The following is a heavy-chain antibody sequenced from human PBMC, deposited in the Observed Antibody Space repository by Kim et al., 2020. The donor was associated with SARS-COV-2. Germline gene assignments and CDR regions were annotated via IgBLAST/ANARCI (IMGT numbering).Heavy chain of an antibody. CDR1: GFTFSDYY. CDR3: ARDVGYYRIYYLDY. CDR2: ISSSGSTI. J-gene: IGHJ4*02. Sequence: GGSLRLSCAASGFTFSDYYMSWIRQAPGKGLEWVAYISSSGSTIYYADSVKGRFTISRDNAKNSLYLQMNSLRAEDTAVYYCARDVGYYRIYYLDYWGQGTLVTVSS. D-gene: IGHD4-4*01. V-gene: IGHV3-11*04.